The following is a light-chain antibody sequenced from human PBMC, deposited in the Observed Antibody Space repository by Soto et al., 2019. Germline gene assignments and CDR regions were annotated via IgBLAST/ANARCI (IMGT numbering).Light chain of an antibody. Sequence: PSDLSRVRGESSTLSCRASQTISTNLAWYQQTPGQAPRLLIYGASHRAAGIPARFSGSASGTEFTLIVCSLQSEDFAVYYCQEFSAWPTWAFAEGTKV. V-gene: IGKV3-15*01. CDR1: QTISTN. CDR2: GAS. J-gene: IGKJ1*01. CDR3: QEFSAWPTWA.